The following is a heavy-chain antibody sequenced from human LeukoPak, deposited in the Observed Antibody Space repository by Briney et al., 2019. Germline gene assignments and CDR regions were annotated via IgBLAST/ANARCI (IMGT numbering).Heavy chain of an antibody. J-gene: IGHJ5*02. CDR2: IYYSGST. CDR3: ARAEIAAAAWFDP. CDR1: GGSISSSSYY. V-gene: IGHV4-39*07. Sequence: SETLSLTCTVSGGSISSSSYYWGWIRQPPGKGLEWIGSIYYSGSTCYNPSLKSRVTISVDTSKNQFSLKLSSVTAADTAVYYCARAEIAAAAWFDPWGQGTLVTVSS. D-gene: IGHD6-13*01.